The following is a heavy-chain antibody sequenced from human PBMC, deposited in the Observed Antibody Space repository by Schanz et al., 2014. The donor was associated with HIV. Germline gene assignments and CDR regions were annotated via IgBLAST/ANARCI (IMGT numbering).Heavy chain of an antibody. J-gene: IGHJ3*01. Sequence: QVRLAQSGAEVKRPGALVTVSCSAVGSTFPDIDINWVRRAAGQGLEWMAWINPKSGNTGYAQRFQGRVTVTVSTSKRTIYMELSGLTSEDTAVYYCTRAGLWYNAGDFYGSAFDVWGPGTAVTVSS. CDR2: INPKSGNT. V-gene: IGHV1-8*01. CDR3: TRAGLWYNAGDFYGSAFDV. CDR1: GSTFPDID. D-gene: IGHD2-21*01.